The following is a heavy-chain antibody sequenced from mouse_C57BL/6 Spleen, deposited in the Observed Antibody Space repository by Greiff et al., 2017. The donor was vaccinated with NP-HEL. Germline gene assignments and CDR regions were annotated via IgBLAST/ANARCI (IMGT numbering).Heavy chain of an antibody. Sequence: EVKLVESGGGLVQPGGSLSLSCAASGFTFTDYYMSWVRQPPGKALEWLGFIRNKANGYTTEYSASVKGRFTISRDNSQSILYLQMNALRAEDSATYYCARSFYYGSPFDYWGQGTTLTVSS. J-gene: IGHJ2*01. CDR3: ARSFYYGSPFDY. CDR2: IRNKANGYTT. V-gene: IGHV7-3*01. D-gene: IGHD2-1*01. CDR1: GFTFTDYY.